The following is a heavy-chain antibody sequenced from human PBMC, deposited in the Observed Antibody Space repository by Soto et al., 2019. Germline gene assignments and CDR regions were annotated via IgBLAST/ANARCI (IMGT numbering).Heavy chain of an antibody. CDR2: IYWDDDK. CDR1: GFSLSSTRVA. D-gene: IGHD6-19*01. CDR3: AHSVVAGLGYYFDY. Sequence: QITLKESGPTLVKPTQTLTLTCTFSGFSLSSTRVAVGWIRQPTGKALEWLALIYWDDDKRYSPFLKSRLTITKDTSKNKVVLTMTNMDPVDTATYYCAHSVVAGLGYYFDYWGQGTLVTVSS. V-gene: IGHV2-5*02. J-gene: IGHJ4*02.